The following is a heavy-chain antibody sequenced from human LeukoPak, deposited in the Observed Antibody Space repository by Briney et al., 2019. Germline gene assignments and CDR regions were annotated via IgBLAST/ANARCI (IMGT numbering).Heavy chain of an antibody. CDR2: ICSSSSYI. CDR1: GFTFSSYS. V-gene: IGHV3-21*01. Sequence: PGGSLRLSCAASGFTFSSYSMNWVRQAPGKGLEWVSSICSSSSYIYYAASVKGRFTISRDNAKHSLYLQMDSLRADDTAVYYCGRDPGGYDCCGYYYHYYYGMDVWGQGTTVTVSS. J-gene: IGHJ6*02. CDR3: GRDPGGYDCCGYYYHYYYGMDV. D-gene: IGHD3-22*01.